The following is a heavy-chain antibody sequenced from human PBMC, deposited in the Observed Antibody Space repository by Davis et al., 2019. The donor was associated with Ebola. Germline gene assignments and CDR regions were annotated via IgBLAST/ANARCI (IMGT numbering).Heavy chain of an antibody. CDR3: ARGQDNSGWVNGWFFDP. Sequence: KVSCKGSGYSFNDQWIGWVRQMPGKGLEWMGIIFPRDSDTRYSPSFQGHVTISVDKSISTAYLEWSSLRASATAMYYCARGQDNSGWVNGWFFDPWGQGTLVTVSS. J-gene: IGHJ5*02. D-gene: IGHD5-12*01. CDR2: IFPRDSDT. CDR1: GYSFNDQW. V-gene: IGHV5-51*01.